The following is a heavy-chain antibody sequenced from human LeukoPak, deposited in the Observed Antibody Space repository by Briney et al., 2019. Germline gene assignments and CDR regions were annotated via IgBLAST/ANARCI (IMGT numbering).Heavy chain of an antibody. CDR2: INPDDGVS. D-gene: IGHD2-8*01. Sequence: ASMKVSCKASGYSFIGYYIHWVRQAPGQGLEWMGWINPDDGVSKSAQKFQGRVTMTRDKSINTVYMELSGLTSDDTALYYCARGPNHYYYMDFWGKGTTVSVSS. J-gene: IGHJ6*03. CDR3: ARGPNHYYYMDF. CDR1: GYSFIGYY. V-gene: IGHV1-2*02.